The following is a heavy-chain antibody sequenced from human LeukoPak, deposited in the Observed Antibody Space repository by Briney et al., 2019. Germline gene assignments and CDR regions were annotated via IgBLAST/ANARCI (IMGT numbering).Heavy chain of an antibody. V-gene: IGHV3-30*18. J-gene: IGHJ5*02. CDR2: ISYDGSNK. D-gene: IGHD3-10*01. CDR1: GFTFSSYG. Sequence: GGSLRLSCAASGFTFSSYGMHWVRQAPGKGLEWVAVISYDGSNKYYADSVKGRFTISRDNSKNTLYLQMNSLRAEDTAVYYCAKDELLWFGEEENWFDPWGQGTLVTVSS. CDR3: AKDELLWFGEEENWFDP.